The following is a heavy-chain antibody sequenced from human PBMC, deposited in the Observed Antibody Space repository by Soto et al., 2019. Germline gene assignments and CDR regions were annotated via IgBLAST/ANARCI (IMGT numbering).Heavy chain of an antibody. CDR1: GFIFSTYT. J-gene: IGHJ3*01. Sequence: QVQLVESGGGVVQPGGSLRLSCAASGFIFSTYTMHWVRQAPGKGLEWLAAMTYSGNPIYFADSVKGRFTVSRDNSKNTLYLEMKSLRIEDTSVYHCAREGPASGIGAFDFWGQGTMVTVSS. V-gene: IGHV3-30-3*01. CDR3: AREGPASGIGAFDF. CDR2: MTYSGNPI. D-gene: IGHD6-13*01.